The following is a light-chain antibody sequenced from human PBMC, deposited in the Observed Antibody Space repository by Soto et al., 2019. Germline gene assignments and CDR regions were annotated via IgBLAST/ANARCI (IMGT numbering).Light chain of an antibody. V-gene: IGKV3-15*01. CDR2: GAS. J-gene: IGKJ1*01. Sequence: MTQSPSSLSASVGDRVTITCRASQTINNNLAWYQQKPGQAPRLLIYGASRRATGVPARFSGSGSGTEFTLTISSLQSEDFAVYYCQHYNNGPRFGQGTKVDVK. CDR1: QTINNN. CDR3: QHYNNGPR.